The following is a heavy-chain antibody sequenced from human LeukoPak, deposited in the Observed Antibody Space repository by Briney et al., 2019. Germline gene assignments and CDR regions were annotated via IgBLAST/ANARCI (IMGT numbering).Heavy chain of an antibody. J-gene: IGHJ4*02. CDR2: IYPGDSDT. CDR3: ASSSYCSSTSCRPFDY. CDR1: GYSFTSYW. V-gene: IGHV5-51*01. D-gene: IGHD2-2*01. Sequence: GESLKISCKGSGYSFTSYWIGRVRQMPGKGLEWMGIIYPGDSDTRYSPSFQGQVTISADKSISTAYLQWSSLKASDTAMYYCASSSYCSSTSCRPFDYWGQGTLVTVSS.